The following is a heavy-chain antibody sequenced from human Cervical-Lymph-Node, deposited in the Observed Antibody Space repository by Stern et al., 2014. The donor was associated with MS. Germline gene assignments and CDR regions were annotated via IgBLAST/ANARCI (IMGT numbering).Heavy chain of an antibody. CDR2: ISYDVSTK. CDR3: AKDWEYDGDIGWYSDV. D-gene: IGHD4-17*01. J-gene: IGHJ2*01. CDR1: GFDFSHYG. Sequence: QVQLVQSGGGVVQPGRSLKVSCEASGFDFSHYGINLVRQAPGKGLEWVAFISYDVSTKYYADSVKGRFAISRDNSTDMVYLQMDSLRTEDTAVYYCAKDWEYDGDIGWYSDVWGRGTLVTVSS. V-gene: IGHV3-30*18.